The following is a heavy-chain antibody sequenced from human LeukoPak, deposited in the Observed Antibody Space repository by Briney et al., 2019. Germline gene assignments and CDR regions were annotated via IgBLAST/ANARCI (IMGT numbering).Heavy chain of an antibody. CDR2: ISSSSSYI. D-gene: IGHD3-16*01. V-gene: IGHV3-21*01. CDR1: GFTFSSYS. J-gene: IGHJ3*02. CDR3: ARDGLHLGLGAFDI. Sequence: KPGGSLRLSCAASGFTFSSYSMNWVRQAPGKGLEWVSSISSSSSYIYYADSVKGRFTISRDNAKNSLYLQMNSLRAEDTAVYYCARDGLHLGLGAFDIWGQGTMVTVSS.